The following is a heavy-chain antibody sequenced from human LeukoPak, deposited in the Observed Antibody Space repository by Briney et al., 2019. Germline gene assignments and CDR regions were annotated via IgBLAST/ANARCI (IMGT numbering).Heavy chain of an antibody. CDR2: MYYIGST. Sequence: SETLSLTCTVSGGSINSYYWGWIRQPPGKGLEWIGSMYYIGSTYYNPSLKSRVTISVDTSKNQFSLKLSSVTAADTAVYYCARVPTVTFFDYWGQGTLVTVSS. D-gene: IGHD4-17*01. J-gene: IGHJ4*02. CDR3: ARVPTVTFFDY. CDR1: GGSINSYY. V-gene: IGHV4-39*01.